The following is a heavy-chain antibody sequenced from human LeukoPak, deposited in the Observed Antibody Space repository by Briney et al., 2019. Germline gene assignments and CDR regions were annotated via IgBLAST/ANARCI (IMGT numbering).Heavy chain of an antibody. CDR3: ARWYNSLDV. CDR1: GFTFRNSA. CDR2: ISSNGGST. J-gene: IGHJ6*02. D-gene: IGHD1-1*01. Sequence: EGSLRLSCAASGFTFRNSAMHWVRQAPGKGLEYVSGISSNGGSTYYANAVKGRFTISRDNSKNTVYLQMGSLRAEDMAVYYCARWYNSLDVWGQGTTVTVSS. V-gene: IGHV3-64*01.